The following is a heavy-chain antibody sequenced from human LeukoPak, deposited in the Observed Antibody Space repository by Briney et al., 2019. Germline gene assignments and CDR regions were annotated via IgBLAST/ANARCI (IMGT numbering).Heavy chain of an antibody. CDR1: GFTFSSYW. J-gene: IGHJ5*02. Sequence: GGSLRLSCAASGFTFSSYWMHWVRQAPGKGLVWVSRINSDGSSTSYADSVKGRFTISRDNAKNSLYLQMNSLRAEDTAVYYCARGGSYDYWFDPWGQGTLVTVSS. CDR3: ARGGSYDYWFDP. V-gene: IGHV3-74*01. CDR2: INSDGSST. D-gene: IGHD3-16*01.